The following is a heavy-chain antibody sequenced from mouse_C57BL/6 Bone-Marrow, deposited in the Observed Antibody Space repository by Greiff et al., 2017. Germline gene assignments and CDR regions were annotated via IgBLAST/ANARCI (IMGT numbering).Heavy chain of an antibody. V-gene: IGHV1-81*01. D-gene: IGHD1-1*01. CDR2: IYPRSGNT. CDR3: ARRRSGSSSFDY. Sequence: QVQLQQSGAELARPGASVKLSCKASGYTFTSYGISWVKQRTGQGLEWIGEIYPRSGNTYYNEKFKGKVTLTADKSSSTAYMELRSLTSEDSAVYFCARRRSGSSSFDYWGQGTTLTVSS. J-gene: IGHJ2*01. CDR1: GYTFTSYG.